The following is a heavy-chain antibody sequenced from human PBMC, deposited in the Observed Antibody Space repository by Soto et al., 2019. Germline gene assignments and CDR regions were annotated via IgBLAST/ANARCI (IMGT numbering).Heavy chain of an antibody. V-gene: IGHV3-23*01. D-gene: IGHD3-3*01. Sequence: GGSLRLTCAASGVSFSSYDLSWVRQAPGKGLEWVSTISGSDGKTFYADSVKGRFSISRDTSQSTLYLQMNSVRADDTAMYFCARWSYLDYWGQGTRVTFSS. CDR3: ARWSYLDY. CDR1: GVSFSSYD. CDR2: ISGSDGKT. J-gene: IGHJ4*02.